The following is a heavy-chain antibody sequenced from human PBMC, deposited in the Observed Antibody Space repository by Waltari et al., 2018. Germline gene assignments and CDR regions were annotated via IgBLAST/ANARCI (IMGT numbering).Heavy chain of an antibody. V-gene: IGHV5-51*01. CDR3: ARVVRAATMGYFER. Sequence: EVQLVQSGAEVKKSGESLKISCEGSGYSFNNFWIAWVRQKPGKGLDWMANIYPDASYTRYSPTVQGQVSVSVDKSISTAYLQWIGLKASDTGMYFCARVVRAATMGYFERWGQGTLVTVSS. J-gene: IGHJ4*02. D-gene: IGHD3-9*01. CDR2: IYPDASYT. CDR1: GYSFNNFW.